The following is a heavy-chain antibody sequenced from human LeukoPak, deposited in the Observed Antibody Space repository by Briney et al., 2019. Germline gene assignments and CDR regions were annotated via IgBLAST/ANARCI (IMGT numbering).Heavy chain of an antibody. D-gene: IGHD3-10*01. J-gene: IGHJ5*01. CDR2: ISSSGSTI. V-gene: IGHV3-48*03. CDR1: GFTFSSYD. Sequence: GGSLRLSCAASGFTFSSYDMNWVRQAPGKGLEWVSYISSSGSTIYYADSVKGRFTISRDNAKNSLCLQMNSLRAEDTALYYCARESPEYYSGWFDYWGQGTLVTVSP. CDR3: ARESPEYYSGWFDY.